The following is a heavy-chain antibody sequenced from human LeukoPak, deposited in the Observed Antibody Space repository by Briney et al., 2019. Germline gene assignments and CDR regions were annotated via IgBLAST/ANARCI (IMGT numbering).Heavy chain of an antibody. CDR1: GFTFSSYW. Sequence: PGGSLRLSCAASGFTFSSYWMSWVRQAPGKGLEWVANIKQDGSEKYYEDSVKGRFTISRDNAKNSLYLQMKSPRDEDTDVYYCERTRGPSYYYDSSCYPTGYWGQGTLVTVSS. CDR2: IKQDGSEK. CDR3: ERTRGPSYYYDSSCYPTGY. D-gene: IGHD3-22*01. V-gene: IGHV3-7*01. J-gene: IGHJ4*02.